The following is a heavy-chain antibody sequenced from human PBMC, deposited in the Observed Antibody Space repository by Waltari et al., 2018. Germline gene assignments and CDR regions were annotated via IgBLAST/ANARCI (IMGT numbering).Heavy chain of an antibody. Sequence: QVQLQQWGAGLLKPSETLSLTCAVYGGSVSGYYWIWIRQSPGKGLEWIGEINHSGGSNYTPSLKSRVTISGDTSKNQLSLKLSSVTAADTAVYYCVRGRGVGRGVFAYWGQGTLVAVSS. CDR3: VRGRGVGRGVFAY. CDR2: INHSGGS. D-gene: IGHD3-10*01. V-gene: IGHV4-34*01. J-gene: IGHJ4*02. CDR1: GGSVSGYY.